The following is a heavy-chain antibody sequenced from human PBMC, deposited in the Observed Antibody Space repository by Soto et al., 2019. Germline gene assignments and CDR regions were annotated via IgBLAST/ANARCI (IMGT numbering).Heavy chain of an antibody. Sequence: GCLLLPCSASGCIFGTYTMNWVRQAPGKGLEWVSSISNSGTYVTYADTVKGRFTISRDNDKNSLFLQMNSLRADDTAVYYCETARAQWLEGSRADYWGQGTLVTVYS. CDR1: GCIFGTYT. D-gene: IGHD6-19*01. CDR3: ETARAQWLEGSRADY. V-gene: IGHV3-21*06. CDR2: ISNSGTYV. J-gene: IGHJ4*02.